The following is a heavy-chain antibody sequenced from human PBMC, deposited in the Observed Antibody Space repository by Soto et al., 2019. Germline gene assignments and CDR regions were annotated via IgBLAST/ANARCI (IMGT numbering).Heavy chain of an antibody. Sequence: GGSLRLSCAASGFTFSSYAMSWVRQAPGKGLEWVSAISGSGGSTYYADSVKGRFTISRDNSKNTLYLQMNSLRAEDTAVYYYCEGVEFWLDLREAFDNWGQGTMVTVSS. J-gene: IGHJ3*02. V-gene: IGHV3-23*01. D-gene: IGHD3-10*01. CDR2: ISGSGGST. CDR3: CEGVEFWLDLREAFDN. CDR1: GFTFSSYA.